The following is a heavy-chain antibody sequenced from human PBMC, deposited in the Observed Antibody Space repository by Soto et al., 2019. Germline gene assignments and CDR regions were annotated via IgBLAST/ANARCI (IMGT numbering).Heavy chain of an antibody. V-gene: IGHV4-38-2*02. D-gene: IGHD2-2*01. J-gene: IGHJ4*02. CDR2: IYHSGST. Sequence: SDTLSLTCAVSGYSISSGYYWGWIRQRPGKGLEWIGSIYHSGSTYYNPSLKSRVTISVDTSKNQFSLKLSSVTAADTAVYYCARDPTHIVVVPAASHPDYWGQGTLVTVSS. CDR1: GYSISSGYY. CDR3: ARDPTHIVVVPAASHPDY.